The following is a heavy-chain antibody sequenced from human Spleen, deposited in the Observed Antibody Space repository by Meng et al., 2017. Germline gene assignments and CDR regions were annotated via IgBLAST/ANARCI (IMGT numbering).Heavy chain of an antibody. J-gene: IGHJ4*02. Sequence: GESLKISCAASGFTFTDFYMSWIRQAPGKGLEWVSYMSSSGSAIYYADSVKGRFTISRDNAKNSLYLQMNSLRAEDTAVYYCARVTGGGWFDDWGQGTLVTVSS. D-gene: IGHD2-15*01. CDR1: GFTFTDFY. V-gene: IGHV3-11*04. CDR3: ARVTGGGWFDD. CDR2: MSSSGSAI.